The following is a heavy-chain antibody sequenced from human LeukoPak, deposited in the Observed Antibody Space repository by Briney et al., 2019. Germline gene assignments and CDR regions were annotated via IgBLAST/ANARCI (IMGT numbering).Heavy chain of an antibody. CDR2: ISSSSSSTI. CDR1: GFTFSSYS. J-gene: IGHJ5*02. D-gene: IGHD6-19*01. CDR3: AREYIAVDWFDP. V-gene: IGHV3-48*04. Sequence: AGGSLRLSCAASGFTFSSYSMNWVRQAPGKGLEWVSYISSSSSSTIYYADSVKGRFTISRDNAKNSLYLQMNSLRAEDTAVYYCAREYIAVDWFDPWGQGTLVTVSS.